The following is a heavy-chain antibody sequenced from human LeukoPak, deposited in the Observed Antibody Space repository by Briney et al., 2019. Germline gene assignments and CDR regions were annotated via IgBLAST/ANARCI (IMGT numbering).Heavy chain of an antibody. D-gene: IGHD1-1*01. CDR2: IYHSGST. J-gene: IGHJ4*02. V-gene: IGHV4-38-2*01. Sequence: PSETLSLTCAVSGYSISSGYYWGWIRQPPGKGLEWIGSIYHSGSTYYNPSLKSRVTISVDTSKNQFSLKLSSVTAADTAVYYCARWATGTRHFDSWGQGTLVTVSS. CDR1: GYSISSGYY. CDR3: ARWATGTRHFDS.